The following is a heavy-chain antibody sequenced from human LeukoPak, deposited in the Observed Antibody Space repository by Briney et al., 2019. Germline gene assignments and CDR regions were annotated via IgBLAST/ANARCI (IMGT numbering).Heavy chain of an antibody. CDR3: ARRDSSGWYVFDY. CDR1: GYTFTSYA. D-gene: IGHD6-19*01. Sequence: ASVKVSRKASGYTFTSYAMHWVRQAPGQRLEWMGWINAGNGNTKYSQKFQGRVTITRDTSASTAYMELSSLRSEDTAVYHCARRDSSGWYVFDYWGQGTLVTVSS. J-gene: IGHJ4*02. V-gene: IGHV1-3*01. CDR2: INAGNGNT.